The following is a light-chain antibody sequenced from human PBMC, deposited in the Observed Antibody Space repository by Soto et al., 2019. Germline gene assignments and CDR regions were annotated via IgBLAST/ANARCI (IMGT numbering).Light chain of an antibody. CDR3: QHYNDFLLI. CDR1: QSISRS. Sequence: DIQTTQSPSTLSASVGDRVTITCRASQSISRSLAWYQQNPGKAPKLLIFDASSLESGVPSRFSGSGSGTEFTLTISSLQPDDFATYYCQHYNDFLLIFGPGTTVDIK. V-gene: IGKV1-5*01. J-gene: IGKJ3*01. CDR2: DAS.